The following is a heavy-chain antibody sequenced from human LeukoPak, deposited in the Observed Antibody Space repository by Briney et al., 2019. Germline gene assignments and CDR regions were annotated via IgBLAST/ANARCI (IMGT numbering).Heavy chain of an antibody. Sequence: SETLSLTCAVYGGSFSGYYWSWIRQPPGKGLEWIGEINHSGSTNYNPSLKSRVTISVDTSKNQFSLKLSSVTAADTAVYYCARDQSGIAVFDGWGQGTLVTVSS. CDR2: INHSGST. CDR1: GGSFSGYY. V-gene: IGHV4-34*01. CDR3: ARDQSGIAVFDG. D-gene: IGHD6-19*01. J-gene: IGHJ4*02.